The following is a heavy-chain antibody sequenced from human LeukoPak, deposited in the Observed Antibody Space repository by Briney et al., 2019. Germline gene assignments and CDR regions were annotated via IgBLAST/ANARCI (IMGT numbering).Heavy chain of an antibody. V-gene: IGHV3-30*04. D-gene: IGHD4-23*01. Sequence: PGGSLRLSCAASGFTFSSYAMHWVRQAPGKGLEWVAVISYDGSNKYYADSVKGRFTISRDNSKNTLSLQMNSLRAEDTAVYYCARDGKGISYWGQGTLVTVSS. J-gene: IGHJ4*02. CDR1: GFTFSSYA. CDR3: ARDGKGISY. CDR2: ISYDGSNK.